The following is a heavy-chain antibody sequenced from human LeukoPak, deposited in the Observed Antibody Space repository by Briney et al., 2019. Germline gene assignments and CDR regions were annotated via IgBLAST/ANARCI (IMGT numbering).Heavy chain of an antibody. J-gene: IGHJ4*02. Sequence: GGPLRLSCAASGFTFSSYAMHWVRQAPGKGLEWVAVISYDGSNKYYADSVKGRFTISRDNSKNTLYLQMNSLRAEDTAVYYCAKGGDYFDYWGQGTLVTVSS. D-gene: IGHD2-21*01. CDR3: AKGGDYFDY. CDR2: ISYDGSNK. CDR1: GFTFSSYA. V-gene: IGHV3-30*04.